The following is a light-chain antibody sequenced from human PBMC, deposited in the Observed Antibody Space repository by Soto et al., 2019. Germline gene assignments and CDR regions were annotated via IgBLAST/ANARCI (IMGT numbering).Light chain of an antibody. CDR1: SSDVGSYNL. J-gene: IGLJ3*02. CDR3: CSYAGSSTLWV. Sequence: QSALTQPASVSGSLGQSITISCPGTSSDVGSYNLVSWYQQHPGKAPKLMIYEGSKRPSGVSNRFSGSKSGNTASLTISGLQAEDEADYYCCSYAGSSTLWVFGGGTKLTVL. CDR2: EGS. V-gene: IGLV2-23*01.